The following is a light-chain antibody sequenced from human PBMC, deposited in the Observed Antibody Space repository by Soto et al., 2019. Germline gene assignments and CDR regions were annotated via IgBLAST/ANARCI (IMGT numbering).Light chain of an antibody. CDR3: KQSYSTPPT. J-gene: IGKJ4*01. CDR2: AAS. Sequence: DIQMTQSPSSLSASVGDRVTITCRASQSISSYLNLYQQKPGKAPKLLIYAASSLQSGVPSRFSGSGSGTDFNLTISSLQPEDFSTYYCKQSYSTPPTVGGGPKVEIK. CDR1: QSISSY. V-gene: IGKV1-39*01.